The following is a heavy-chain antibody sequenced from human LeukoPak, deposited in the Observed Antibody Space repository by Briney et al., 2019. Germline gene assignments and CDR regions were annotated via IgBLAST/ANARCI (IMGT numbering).Heavy chain of an antibody. CDR3: ARSLRGDYYYYYGMDV. D-gene: IGHD3-10*01. CDR1: GGSFSGYY. J-gene: IGHJ6*02. V-gene: IGHV4-59*08. Sequence: SETLSLTCAVYGGSFSGYYWSWIRQPPGKGLEWIGYIYYSGSTNYNPSLKSRVTISVDTSKNQFSLKLSSVTAADTAVYYCARSLRGDYYYYYGMDVWGQGTTVTVSS. CDR2: IYYSGST.